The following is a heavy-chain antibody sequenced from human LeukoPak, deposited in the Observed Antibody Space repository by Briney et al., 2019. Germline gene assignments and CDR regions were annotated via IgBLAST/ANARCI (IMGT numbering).Heavy chain of an antibody. CDR2: ISDDGSRK. D-gene: IGHD2-21*01. CDR3: AKYFYCQKVWWCPDP. V-gene: IGHV3-30*18. CDR1: GFTFSSYG. Sequence: GRSLRLSCAASGFTFSSYGMHWVRQAPGKGLEWVTYISDDGSRKYHADSVKGRFSISRDNSKNTLYLQMDSLRPEDAAIYYCAKYFYCQKVWWCPDPWGQGTLVTVSS. J-gene: IGHJ5*02.